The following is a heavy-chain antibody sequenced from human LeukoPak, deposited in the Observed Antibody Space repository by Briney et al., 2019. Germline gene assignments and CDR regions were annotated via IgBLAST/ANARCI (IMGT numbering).Heavy chain of an antibody. D-gene: IGHD3-10*01. CDR3: ARGPNLWFFDY. CDR2: ISSSSSYI. V-gene: IGHV3-21*01. CDR1: GFTFSSYS. Sequence: GGSLRLSCAASGFTFSSYSMNWVREAPGKGLEWVSSISSSSSYIYYADSVKGRFTISRDNAKNSLYLQMNSLRAEDTAVYYCARGPNLWFFDYWGQGTLVTVSS. J-gene: IGHJ4*02.